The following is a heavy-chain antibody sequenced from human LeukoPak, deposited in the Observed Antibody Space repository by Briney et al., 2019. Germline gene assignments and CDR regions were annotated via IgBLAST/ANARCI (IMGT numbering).Heavy chain of an antibody. V-gene: IGHV4-30-2*01. CDR1: GGSISSGGYS. CDR2: IYHSGST. D-gene: IGHD1-26*01. Sequence: SETLSLTCAVSGGSISSGGYSWSWIRQPPGKGLEWIGYIYHSGSTYYNPSLKSRVTISVDRSKNQFSLKLSSVTAADTAVYYCARTEWELLAYFDYWGQGTLVAVSS. CDR3: ARTEWELLAYFDY. J-gene: IGHJ4*02.